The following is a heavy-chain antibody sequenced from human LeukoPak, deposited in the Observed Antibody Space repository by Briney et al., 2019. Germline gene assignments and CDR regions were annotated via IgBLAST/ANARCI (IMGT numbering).Heavy chain of an antibody. CDR2: IYYSGST. V-gene: IGHV4-39*01. CDR1: GGSISSRSYY. CDR3: ASFYCSGGSCYQYFSYYYMDV. J-gene: IGHJ6*03. D-gene: IGHD2-15*01. Sequence: SETLSLTCTVSGGSISSRSYYWGWIRQPPGKGLEWIGSIYYSGSTYYDPSLQSRVTISVDTSKNQFSLKLNSVTAADTAVYYCASFYCSGGSCYQYFSYYYMDVWGKGTTVTISS.